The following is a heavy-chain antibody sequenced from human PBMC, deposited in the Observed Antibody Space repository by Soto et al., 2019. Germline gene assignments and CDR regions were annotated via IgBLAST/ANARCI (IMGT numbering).Heavy chain of an antibody. V-gene: IGHV3-21*01. J-gene: IGHJ6*02. CDR2: ISSSSSYI. CDR1: GFTFSTYS. Sequence: GGSLRLSCAASGFTFSTYSMNWVRQAPGKGLEWISSISSSSSYIYYADSVKGRFTISRDNGKNSLYLQMNSLRAGDTAVYYCARETPTTPSYYYGMDVWGQGTTVTVSS. CDR3: ARETPTTPSYYYGMDV. D-gene: IGHD4-17*01.